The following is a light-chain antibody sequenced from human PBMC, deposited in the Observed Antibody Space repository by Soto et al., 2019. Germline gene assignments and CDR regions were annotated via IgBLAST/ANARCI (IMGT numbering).Light chain of an antibody. Sequence: VMTQSPASLSVSPGERATLSCRASESVSSNLAWYQQKPGQGPRLLIYGASTRATGIPPRFSGSGSGTDFTLTISSLEPEDSAVYYCQQRHMWPITFGQGTRLEIK. CDR2: GAS. CDR1: ESVSSN. V-gene: IGKV3D-15*01. CDR3: QQRHMWPIT. J-gene: IGKJ5*01.